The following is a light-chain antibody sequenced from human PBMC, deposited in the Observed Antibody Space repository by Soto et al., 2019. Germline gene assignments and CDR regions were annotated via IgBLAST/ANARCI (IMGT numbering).Light chain of an antibody. CDR1: SSDVGGYNY. J-gene: IGLJ3*02. Sequence: QSALTQPRSVSGSPGQSVTISCTGTSSDVGGYNYVSWYQQHPGKAPKLMIYDVSKRPSGVPGRFSGSKSGNTASLTISGLQAEDEADYYCCSYAGSYTWVFGGGTKPPS. CDR3: CSYAGSYTWV. CDR2: DVS. V-gene: IGLV2-11*01.